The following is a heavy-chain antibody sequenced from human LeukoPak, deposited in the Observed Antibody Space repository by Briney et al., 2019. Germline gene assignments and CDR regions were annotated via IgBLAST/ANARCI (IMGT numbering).Heavy chain of an antibody. CDR3: ARVPATMMDYYFDY. CDR2: IYSGGST. D-gene: IGHD3-22*01. Sequence: GGSLRLSCAASGFTVSSNYMSWVRQAPGKGLEWVSVIYSGGSTYYADSVKGRFTISRDNSKNTLYLQMNSLRAEDTAVYYCARVPATMMDYYFDYWGQGTLVTVSS. J-gene: IGHJ4*02. CDR1: GFTVSSNY. V-gene: IGHV3-66*01.